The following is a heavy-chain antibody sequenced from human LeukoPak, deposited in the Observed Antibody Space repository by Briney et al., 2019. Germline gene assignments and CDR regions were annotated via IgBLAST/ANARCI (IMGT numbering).Heavy chain of an antibody. CDR3: AKLSAHNYGDYSDY. D-gene: IGHD4-17*01. V-gene: IGHV3-23*01. CDR1: GFTFSSYA. J-gene: IGHJ4*02. Sequence: PGGSLRLSCAASGFTFSSYAMSWVRQAPGKGLEWVSAISGSGGSTYYADSVKGRFTISRDNSKNTLSLQMNSLRADDTALYYCAKLSAHNYGDYSDYWGQGTLVTVSS. CDR2: ISGSGGST.